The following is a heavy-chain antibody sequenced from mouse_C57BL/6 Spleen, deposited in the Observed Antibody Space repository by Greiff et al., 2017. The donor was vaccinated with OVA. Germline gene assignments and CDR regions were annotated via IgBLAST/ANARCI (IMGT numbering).Heavy chain of an antibody. V-gene: IGHV1-80*01. J-gene: IGHJ2*01. CDR1: GYAFSSYW. Sequence: QVQLKESGAELVKPGASVKISCKASGYAFSSYWMNWVKQRPGKGLEWIGQIYPGDGDTNYNGKFKGKATLTADKSSSTAYMQLSSLTSEDSAVYFCARGPLDDYDDYWGQGTTLTVSS. CDR3: ARGPLDDYDDY. CDR2: IYPGDGDT. D-gene: IGHD2-4*01.